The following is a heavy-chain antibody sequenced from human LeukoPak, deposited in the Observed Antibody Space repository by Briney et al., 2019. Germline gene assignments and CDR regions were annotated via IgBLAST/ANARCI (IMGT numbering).Heavy chain of an antibody. CDR2: ISSSSSTI. CDR3: ARARDGYSYGYDAFDI. D-gene: IGHD5-18*01. Sequence: PGGSLRLSCAASGFTFSSYSMNWVRQAPGKGLEWVSYISSSSSTIYYADSVKGRFTISRDNAKNSLYLQMNSLRAEDTAVYYCARARDGYSYGYDAFDIWGQGTMVTVSS. CDR1: GFTFSSYS. J-gene: IGHJ3*02. V-gene: IGHV3-48*01.